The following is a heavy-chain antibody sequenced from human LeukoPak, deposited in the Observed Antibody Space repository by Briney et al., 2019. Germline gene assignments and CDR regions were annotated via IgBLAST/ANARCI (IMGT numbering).Heavy chain of an antibody. D-gene: IGHD6-6*01. J-gene: IGHJ4*02. CDR1: GYTFTGYY. CDR3: ARDLRIAARRYDFDY. Sequence: GASVKVSCKASGYTFTGYYMHWVRRAPGQGLEWMGWINPNSGGTNYAQKFQGRVTMTRDTSISTAYMELSRLRSDDTAVYYCARDLRIAARRYDFDYWGQGTLVTVSS. CDR2: INPNSGGT. V-gene: IGHV1-2*02.